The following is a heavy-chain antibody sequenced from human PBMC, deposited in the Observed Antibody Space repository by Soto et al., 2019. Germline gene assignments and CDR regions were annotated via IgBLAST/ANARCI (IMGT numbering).Heavy chain of an antibody. J-gene: IGHJ6*02. Sequence: SETLSLTCTVSGGSIRSGGYYWSWIRQHPGKGLEWIGYIYYSGSTYYNPSLKSRVTISVDTSKNQFSLKLSSVTAADTDVYYCARLRSGYDYYYYGMDVWGQGTTVS. V-gene: IGHV4-31*03. CDR3: ARLRSGYDYYYYGMDV. D-gene: IGHD3-3*01. CDR2: IYYSGST. CDR1: GGSIRSGGYY.